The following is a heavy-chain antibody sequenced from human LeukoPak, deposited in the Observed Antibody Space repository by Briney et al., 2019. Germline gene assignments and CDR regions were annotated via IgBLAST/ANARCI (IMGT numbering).Heavy chain of an antibody. CDR3: AKAPSGIAVAGYFDY. CDR2: ISWNSGSI. CDR1: GFTFGDYC. D-gene: IGHD6-19*01. J-gene: IGHJ4*02. Sequence: GGSLRLSCAASGFTFGDYCRHWVRQAPGKGLEWVSGISWNSGSIGYADSVKGRFTISRDNAKNSLYLQMNSLRAEDTALYYCAKAPSGIAVAGYFDYWGQGTLVTVSS. V-gene: IGHV3-9*01.